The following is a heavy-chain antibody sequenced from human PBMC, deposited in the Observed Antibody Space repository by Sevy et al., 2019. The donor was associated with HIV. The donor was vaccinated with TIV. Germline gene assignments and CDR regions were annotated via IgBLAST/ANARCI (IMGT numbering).Heavy chain of an antibody. V-gene: IGHV4-4*07. CDR2: IYTSGST. Sequence: SETLSLTCTVSGGSISSYYWSWIRQPAGKGLEWIGRIYTSGSTNYNPSLKSRVTMSVDTSKNQFSLRLSSVTAADTAVYYCAGDGLCDYVWGSYRYRCAFDIWGQGTMVTVSS. D-gene: IGHD3-16*02. J-gene: IGHJ3*02. CDR3: AGDGLCDYVWGSYRYRCAFDI. CDR1: GGSISSYY.